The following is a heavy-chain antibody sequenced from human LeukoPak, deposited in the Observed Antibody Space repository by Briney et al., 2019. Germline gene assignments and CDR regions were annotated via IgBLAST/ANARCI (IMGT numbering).Heavy chain of an antibody. CDR2: IYYSGST. D-gene: IGHD3-9*01. CDR3: ARHPYGYYDILTGYPHDAFDI. Sequence: SETLSLTCTVSGDSISSSSSYWGWIRQPPGKGLEWIGSIYYSGSTYYNPSLKSRVTISVDTSKNQFSLKLSSVTAADTAVYYCARHPYGYYDILTGYPHDAFDIWGQGTMVTVSS. V-gene: IGHV4-39*01. J-gene: IGHJ3*02. CDR1: GDSISSSSSY.